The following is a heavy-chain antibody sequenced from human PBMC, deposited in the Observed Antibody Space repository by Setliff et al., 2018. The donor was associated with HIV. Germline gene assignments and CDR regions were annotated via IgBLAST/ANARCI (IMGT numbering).Heavy chain of an antibody. Sequence: GGSRLSCAASRFTPSGYWMHWVRQAPGKGLVWVSRISGSVGYADSVKGRFTIPRDNAQSSIYLHINSLRAEDTAFYYCARVRSPTVHKMYFYSWGQGTLVTVSS. J-gene: IGHJ4*02. CDR2: ISGSV. D-gene: IGHD4-4*01. CDR3: ARVRSPTVHKMYFYS. CDR1: RFTPSGYW. V-gene: IGHV3-74*01.